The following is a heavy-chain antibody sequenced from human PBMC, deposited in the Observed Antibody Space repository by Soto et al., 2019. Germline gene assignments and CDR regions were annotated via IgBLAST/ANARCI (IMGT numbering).Heavy chain of an antibody. CDR3: ARLIPIASIAAAGTGENYYYGMDV. Sequence: SETLSLTCGVYGGSFSGYYWSWIRQPPGKGLEWIGEINHSGSANFNPSLKSRVTISVDTSKNQFSLQLNSVTPEDTAVYYCARLIPIASIAAAGTGENYYYGMDVWGQGTTVTVSS. J-gene: IGHJ6*02. CDR1: GGSFSGYY. CDR2: INHSGSA. V-gene: IGHV4-34*01. D-gene: IGHD6-13*01.